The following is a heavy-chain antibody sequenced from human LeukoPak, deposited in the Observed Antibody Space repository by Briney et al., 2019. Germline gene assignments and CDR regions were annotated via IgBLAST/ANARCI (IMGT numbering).Heavy chain of an antibody. Sequence: GGSLRLSCAASGFTFSTHWMHWVRQAPGKGLMWVSCINNDGTTTTYADSVKGRFTISRDNAKSTLYLQMNSLRAEDTAVYYCLSCIAPNCYEFWGQGAPVTVSS. CDR2: INNDGTTT. V-gene: IGHV3-74*03. CDR1: GFTFSTHW. CDR3: LSCIAPNCYEF. D-gene: IGHD3/OR15-3a*01. J-gene: IGHJ4*02.